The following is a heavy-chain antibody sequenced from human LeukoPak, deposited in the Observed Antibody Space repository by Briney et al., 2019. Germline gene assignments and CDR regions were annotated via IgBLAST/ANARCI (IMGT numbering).Heavy chain of an antibody. J-gene: IGHJ4*02. CDR3: AKEGPGWELLN. CDR1: GFTSDDYA. V-gene: IGHV3-9*02. D-gene: IGHD1-26*01. CDR2: ISWNSGSI. Sequence: PGGSLRLSCAASGFTSDDYAMHWVRQAPGKGLEWVSGISWNSGSIGYADSVKGRFTISRDNAKNSLYLQMNSLRAEDTALYYCAKEGPGWELLNWGQGTLVTVSS.